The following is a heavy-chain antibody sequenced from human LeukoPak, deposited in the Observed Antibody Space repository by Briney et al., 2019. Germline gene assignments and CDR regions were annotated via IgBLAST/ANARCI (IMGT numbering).Heavy chain of an antibody. CDR2: ISSSGSTI. J-gene: IGHJ2*01. CDR1: RFTFRNYE. D-gene: IGHD3-9*01. V-gene: IGHV3-48*03. Sequence: PGGSLSLSCVASRFTFRNYEMNWARQAPGKGLEWVSYISSSGSTIYYADSVKGRFTISRDNAKNSLYLQMNSLRAEDTAVYYCARDLLIGGHWYFALWGRGTLVTVS. CDR3: ARDLLIGGHWYFAL.